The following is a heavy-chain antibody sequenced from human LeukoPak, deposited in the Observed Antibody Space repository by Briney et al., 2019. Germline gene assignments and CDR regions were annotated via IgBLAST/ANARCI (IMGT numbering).Heavy chain of an antibody. J-gene: IGHJ3*02. CDR3: ASFITDNDAFDI. CDR2: IYTSGST. CDR1: GGSISSYY. D-gene: IGHD3-22*01. Sequence: SETLSLTCTVSGGSISSYYWSWIRQPAGKGLEWIGRIYTSGSTNYDPSLKSRVTMSVDTSKNQFSLKLSSVTAADTAVYYCASFITDNDAFDIWVQGTMVTVSS. V-gene: IGHV4-4*07.